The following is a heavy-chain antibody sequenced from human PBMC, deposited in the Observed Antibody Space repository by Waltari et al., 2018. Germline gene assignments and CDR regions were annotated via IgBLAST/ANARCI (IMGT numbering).Heavy chain of an antibody. CDR1: GYTFTGYY. CDR3: AREGGDH. Sequence: QVQLVQSGAAVKKPGASVKVSCKASGYTFTGYYIQWVRQAPGQGLEWMGWINANTGGTNYTQKFQGRVTVTRDTSFSTAYMELSRLRSDDTALYYWAREGGDHWGQGTLVTVSS. V-gene: IGHV1-2*02. J-gene: IGHJ4*02. CDR2: INANTGGT. D-gene: IGHD3-16*01.